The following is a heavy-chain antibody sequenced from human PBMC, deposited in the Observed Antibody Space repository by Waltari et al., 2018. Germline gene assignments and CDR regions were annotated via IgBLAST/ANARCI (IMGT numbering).Heavy chain of an antibody. CDR3: ARGTIVQPPDY. V-gene: IGHV3-33*01. J-gene: IGHJ4*02. D-gene: IGHD1-26*01. Sequence: QVQLVESGGGAVQPGRSLRLSCAASGVTFRSYGMHWVRQAPGKGLEWVAVTWYDGNDEYYAESVRGRFTISRDNSKSMLFLQMNSLRVEDTALYYCARGTIVQPPDYWGQGTLVTVSS. CDR1: GVTFRSYG. CDR2: TWYDGNDE.